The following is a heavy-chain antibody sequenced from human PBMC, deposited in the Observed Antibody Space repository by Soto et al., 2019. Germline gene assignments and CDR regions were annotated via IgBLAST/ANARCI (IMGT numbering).Heavy chain of an antibody. CDR2: ISSSSSYI. D-gene: IGHD6-19*01. V-gene: IGHV3-21*01. J-gene: IGHJ4*02. CDR3: ARGLQWLAQCYFDY. CDR1: GFTFSIYS. Sequence: GGSLRLSCAASGFTFSIYSMNWFRQAPGKGLEWVSSISSSSSYIYYADSVKGRFTISRDNAKNTLYLQLNSLRAEDTAVYYCARGLQWLAQCYFDYWGKGTLVTVSS.